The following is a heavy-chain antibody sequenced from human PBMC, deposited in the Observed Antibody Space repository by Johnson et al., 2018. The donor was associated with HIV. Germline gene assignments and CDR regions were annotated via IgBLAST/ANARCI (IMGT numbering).Heavy chain of an antibody. J-gene: IGHJ3*02. D-gene: IGHD3-22*01. V-gene: IGHV3-30-3*01. CDR2: ISYDGSNK. CDR1: GFTFSSYA. Sequence: QMLLVESGGGVVQPGRSLRLSCAASGFTFSSYAMHWVRQAPGKGLEWVAVISYDGSNKYYADSVKGRFTISRDNSKNTLYLQMNSLRAEDTAVYYCAKDLYYYDSSGSVGAFDIWGPGTLVTVSS. CDR3: AKDLYYYDSSGSVGAFDI.